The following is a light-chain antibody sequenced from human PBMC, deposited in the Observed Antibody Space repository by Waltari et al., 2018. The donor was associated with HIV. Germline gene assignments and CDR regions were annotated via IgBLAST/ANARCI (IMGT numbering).Light chain of an antibody. J-gene: IGLJ1*01. Sequence: QSALTQPRSVSGSPGQSVTISCTGTSSDVGTYNYVSWYQQHPGKAPKLILYDVSKRPSGVPDRFAGAKSGNTASRTISGLQVEDEVDYYCCSYSGSSFYVFGTGTQVTVL. CDR2: DVS. CDR3: CSYSGSSFYV. CDR1: SSDVGTYNY. V-gene: IGLV2-11*01.